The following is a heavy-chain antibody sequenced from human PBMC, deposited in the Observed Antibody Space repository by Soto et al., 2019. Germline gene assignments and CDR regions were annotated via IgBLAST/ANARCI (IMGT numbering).Heavy chain of an antibody. J-gene: IGHJ4*02. Sequence: QVQLVESGGGVVQPGRSLRLSCAASGFTFSSYAMHWVRQAPDKGLEWVAVISYDGSNKYYADSVKGRFTISRDNSKNTLYLQMNSLRAEDTAVYYCARDSPDYYDSSGYYGDWGQGTLVTVSS. CDR3: ARDSPDYYDSSGYYGD. CDR2: ISYDGSNK. V-gene: IGHV3-30-3*01. CDR1: GFTFSSYA. D-gene: IGHD3-22*01.